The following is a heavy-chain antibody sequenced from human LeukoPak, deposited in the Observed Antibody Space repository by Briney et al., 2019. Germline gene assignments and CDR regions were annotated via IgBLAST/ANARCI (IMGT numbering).Heavy chain of an antibody. CDR1: GYTFTSYY. CDR2: INPSGGST. V-gene: IGHV1-46*01. CDR3: ARLGRYYYDSSGYYEWFDP. J-gene: IGHJ5*02. D-gene: IGHD3-22*01. Sequence: ASVKVSCKASGYTFTSYYMHWVRQAPGQGLEWMGIINPSGGSTSYARKFQGGVTMTRDTSTSTVYMELSSLRSEDTAVYYCARLGRYYYDSSGYYEWFDPWGQGTLVTVSS.